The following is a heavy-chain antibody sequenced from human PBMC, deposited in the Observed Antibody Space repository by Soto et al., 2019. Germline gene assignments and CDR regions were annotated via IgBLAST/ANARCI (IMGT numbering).Heavy chain of an antibody. CDR1: GFTFRSYA. CDR3: AKRIQWELPFDF. V-gene: IGHV3-23*01. J-gene: IGHJ4*02. Sequence: EVQLLESGGGLVQPGGSLRLSCAASGFTFRSYAMSWVRQAPGKGLDWVSAISISGDNACYADSVKGRFTISRDNSKNTLLLQMHSLRADDTAVYHWAKRIQWELPFDFWGQGTLVTVSP. D-gene: IGHD1-26*01. CDR2: ISISGDNA.